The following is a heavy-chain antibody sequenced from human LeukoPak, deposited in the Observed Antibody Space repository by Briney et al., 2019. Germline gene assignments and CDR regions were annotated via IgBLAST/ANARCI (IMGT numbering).Heavy chain of an antibody. D-gene: IGHD3-10*01. CDR3: AGDPPMSGYALHI. CDR1: GFTYNTHG. J-gene: IGHJ3*02. CDR2: IWSSEDNK. V-gene: IGHV3-33*01. Sequence: PGRSLRLSCAASGFTYNTHGMHWIRQAPGKGLEWVAFIWSSEDNKYYASSVEGRFTISRDNSKNTLFLQMNSLRAEDTAVYYCAGDPPMSGYALHIWGQGTMVTVSS.